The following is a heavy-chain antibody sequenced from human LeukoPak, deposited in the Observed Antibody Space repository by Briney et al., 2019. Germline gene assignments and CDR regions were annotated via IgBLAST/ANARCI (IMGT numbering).Heavy chain of an antibody. J-gene: IGHJ6*02. CDR2: IIPILGTA. CDR1: GGTFSSYA. V-gene: IGHV1-69*04. D-gene: IGHD3-22*01. CDR3: ARGAGSNYDDSSGSYYYYYGMEV. Sequence: SVKVSCKASGGTFSSYAISWVRQAPGQWLEWMGRIIPILGTANYAQKFQGRVTITADKSTSTAYMELSSLRSEDTAVYYCARGAGSNYDDSSGSYYYYYGMEVWGQGTTVTVSS.